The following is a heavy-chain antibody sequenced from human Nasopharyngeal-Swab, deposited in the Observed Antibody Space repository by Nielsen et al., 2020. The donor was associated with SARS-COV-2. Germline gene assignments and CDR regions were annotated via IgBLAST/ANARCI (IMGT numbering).Heavy chain of an antibody. V-gene: IGHV3-9*01. J-gene: IGHJ1*01. Sequence: SLKISCAASGFTFDDYAMHWVRQAPGKGLEWVSGISWNSGSIGYADSVKGRFTISRDNAKNSLYLQMNSLRAEDTALYYCAKDRNRGYCSGGSCCSSEYFQHWGQGTLVTVSS. CDR1: GFTFDDYA. CDR2: ISWNSGSI. CDR3: AKDRNRGYCSGGSCCSSEYFQH. D-gene: IGHD2-15*01.